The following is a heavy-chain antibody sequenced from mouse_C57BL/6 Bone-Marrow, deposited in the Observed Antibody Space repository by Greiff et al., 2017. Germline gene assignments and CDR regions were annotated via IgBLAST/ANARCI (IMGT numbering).Heavy chain of an antibody. J-gene: IGHJ3*01. CDR2: IDPSDSYT. CDR1: GYTFTSYW. Sequence: QVQLQQPGAELVMPGASVKLSCKASGYTFTSYWMHWVKQRPGQGLEWIGEIDPSDSYTNYNQKFKGKSTLTVDKSSSTAYMQLSSLTSEDSAVYYCALLRAWFAYWGQGTLVTVSA. D-gene: IGHD1-1*01. CDR3: ALLRAWFAY. V-gene: IGHV1-69*01.